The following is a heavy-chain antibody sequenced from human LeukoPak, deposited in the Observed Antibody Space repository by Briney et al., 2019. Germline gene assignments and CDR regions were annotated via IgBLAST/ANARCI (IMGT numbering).Heavy chain of an antibody. CDR3: AKDMNSYGSGSSYNPGGPFDS. V-gene: IGHV3-9*01. Sequence: HTGRSLRLSCAASGFTFDNYAMHWVRQAPGKGLEWVSGIAWNSGNTGFADSVKGRFTISRDNAENSLYLQMNSQTPEDTAFYFCAKDMNSYGSGSSYNPGGPFDSWGQGTLVTVSS. J-gene: IGHJ4*02. D-gene: IGHD3-10*01. CDR2: IAWNSGNT. CDR1: GFTFDNYA.